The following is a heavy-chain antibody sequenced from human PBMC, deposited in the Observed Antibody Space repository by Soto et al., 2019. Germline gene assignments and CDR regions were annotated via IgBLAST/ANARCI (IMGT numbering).Heavy chain of an antibody. CDR3: AKDRGGFGDFFDY. CDR2: IGPRGGST. D-gene: IGHD6-25*01. J-gene: IGHJ4*02. Sequence: PGGSLRLSCAASGFAFSSNAMTWVRQAPGKGLEWVSTIGPRGGSTYYPDSVRGRFTISRDNSKNILYLQMNRLRVEDTAVYYCAKDRGGFGDFFDYWGLGTLVTVSS. V-gene: IGHV3-23*01. CDR1: GFAFSSNA.